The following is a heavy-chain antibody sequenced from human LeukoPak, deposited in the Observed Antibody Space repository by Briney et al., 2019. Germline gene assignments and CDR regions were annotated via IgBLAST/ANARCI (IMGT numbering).Heavy chain of an antibody. Sequence: RGCLRPASVAAGFTFSSYSMHWVRQAPGEGLGWEAVISYVGSNKYYADSLQGRFTISRDNSKNTVYLQMNSLRGEDTAVYYCAKDLLANYYGSASPDDWGQGTLVTVSS. CDR1: GFTFSSYS. CDR3: AKDLLANYYGSASPDD. V-gene: IGHV3-30*18. CDR2: ISYVGSNK. J-gene: IGHJ4*02. D-gene: IGHD3-10*01.